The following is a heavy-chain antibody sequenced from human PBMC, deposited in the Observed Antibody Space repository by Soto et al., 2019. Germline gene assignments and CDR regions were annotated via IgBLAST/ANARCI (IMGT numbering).Heavy chain of an antibody. CDR1: GGTFSSYA. J-gene: IGHJ6*02. Sequence: QVQLVQSGAEVKKPGSSVKVSCKASGGTFSSYAISWVRQAPGQGLEWMGGIIPIFGTANYAQKFQGRVTITADESTSTAYMELSSLRSEDTAVYYCARGDSSGYYYYYYGMDVWGHGTTVTVSS. CDR2: IIPIFGTA. CDR3: ARGDSSGYYYYYYGMDV. V-gene: IGHV1-69*01. D-gene: IGHD3-22*01.